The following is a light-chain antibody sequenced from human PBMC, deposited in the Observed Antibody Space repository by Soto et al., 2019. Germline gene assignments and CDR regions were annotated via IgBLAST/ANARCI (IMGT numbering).Light chain of an antibody. CDR2: GNN. J-gene: IGLJ1*01. CDR1: SANIGAAYN. V-gene: IGLV1-40*01. Sequence: QSVLTQPPSVSGAPGQRVTISCTGSSANIGAAYNVDWYQQLPGTAPKLLIYGNNNRPSGFPARFSGSKSGTSASLAIAGLQAEDEGDSYCQSYDSSLSGYVFGTGTKVTVL. CDR3: QSYDSSLSGYV.